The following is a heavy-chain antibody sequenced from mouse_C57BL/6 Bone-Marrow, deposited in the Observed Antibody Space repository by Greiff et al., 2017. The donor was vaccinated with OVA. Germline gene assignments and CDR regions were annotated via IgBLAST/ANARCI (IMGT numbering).Heavy chain of an antibody. D-gene: IGHD2-1*01. CDR1: GFTFSDYY. Sequence: EVKVVESGGGLVQPGGSLKLSCAASGFTFSDYYMYWVRQTPEKRLEWVAYISNGGGSTYYPDTVKGRFTISRDNAKNTLYLQMSRLKSEDTAMYYCASYGNYEYFDVWGTGTTVTVSS. V-gene: IGHV5-12*01. CDR3: ASYGNYEYFDV. CDR2: ISNGGGST. J-gene: IGHJ1*03.